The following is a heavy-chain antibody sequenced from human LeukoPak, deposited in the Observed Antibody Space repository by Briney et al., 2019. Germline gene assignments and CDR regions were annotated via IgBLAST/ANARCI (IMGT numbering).Heavy chain of an antibody. CDR1: GGSIRSYY. D-gene: IGHD3-10*01. CDR3: ASRSGSFSDALDI. Sequence: SETLSLTCTVSGGSIRSYYWGWIRQPPGKGLEWIGYIHYSESTKYNPSLKSRVTMSVDTSKNQFSLKLSSVTAADTAVYYCASRSGSFSDALDIWGQGTLLTVSS. J-gene: IGHJ3*02. CDR2: IHYSEST. V-gene: IGHV4-59*08.